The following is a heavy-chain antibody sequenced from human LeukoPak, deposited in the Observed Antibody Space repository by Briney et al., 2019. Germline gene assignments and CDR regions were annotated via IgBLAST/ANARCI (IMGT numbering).Heavy chain of an antibody. CDR2: INHSGST. CDR3: ARGAWYDILTGYYSDAFDI. Sequence: PSQTLSLTCTVSGGSISSGGYYWSWIRQPPGKGLEWIGEINHSGSTNYNPSLKSRVTISVDTSKNQFSLKLSSVTAADTAVYYCARGAWYDILTGYYSDAFDIWGQGTMVTVSS. D-gene: IGHD3-9*01. V-gene: IGHV4-30-2*01. J-gene: IGHJ3*02. CDR1: GGSISSGGYY.